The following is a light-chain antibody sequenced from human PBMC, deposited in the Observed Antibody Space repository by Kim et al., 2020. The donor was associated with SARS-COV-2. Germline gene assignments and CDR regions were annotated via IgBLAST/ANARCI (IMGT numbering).Light chain of an antibody. CDR3: QHHGSFPYT. J-gene: IGKJ2*01. Sequence: WSPRGGTTLSCRASQIVISGTLARYQQKPGQAPRRLIHSASTRAKGIPDRFVGSGSGTDFTLTITSLEPEDSAVYYCQHHGSFPYTFGPGTKLEI. V-gene: IGKV3-20*01. CDR2: SAS. CDR1: QIVISGT.